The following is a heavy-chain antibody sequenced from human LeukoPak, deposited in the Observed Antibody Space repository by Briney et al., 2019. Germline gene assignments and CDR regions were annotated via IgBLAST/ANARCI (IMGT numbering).Heavy chain of an antibody. V-gene: IGHV4-34*01. D-gene: IGHD6-13*01. CDR1: GGSFSGYY. CDR3: ARGTKGYSSSWPYYYYYMDV. CDR2: INHSGST. Sequence: PSETLSLTCAVYGGSFSGYYWSWIRQPPGKGLEWIGEINHSGSTNYNPSLKSRVTISVDTSKNQFSLKLSSVTAADTAVYYCARGTKGYSSSWPYYYYYMDVWGKGTTVTVSS. J-gene: IGHJ6*03.